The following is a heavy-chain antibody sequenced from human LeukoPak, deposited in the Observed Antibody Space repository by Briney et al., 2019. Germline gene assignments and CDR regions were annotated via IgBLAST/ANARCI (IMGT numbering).Heavy chain of an antibody. D-gene: IGHD2-2*01. J-gene: IGHJ5*02. V-gene: IGHV4-39*07. Sequence: TSETLSLTCTVSGGSISSSRYYWGWIRQPPGKGLEWIGSIYYSGSTYYNPSLKSRVTISVDTSKNQFSLKLSSVTAADTAVYYCARVSGILVVPAAQLSYGDNWFDPWGQGTLVTVSS. CDR3: ARVSGILVVPAAQLSYGDNWFDP. CDR2: IYYSGST. CDR1: GGSISSSRYY.